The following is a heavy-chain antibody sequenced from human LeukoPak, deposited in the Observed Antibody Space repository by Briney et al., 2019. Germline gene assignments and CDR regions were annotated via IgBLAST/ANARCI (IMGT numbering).Heavy chain of an antibody. J-gene: IGHJ1*01. V-gene: IGHV3-23*01. CDR3: AKDSTVVTPAEYFQH. CDR2: TSGSDAST. Sequence: GGSVRLSCAASGFIFSSYAMSWVRQPPGKGLESVSATSGSDASTDSADAVKGRFTLSSNNAKNTLSLQTHTLRAEDTAVSYCAKDSTVVTPAEYFQHWGQGTLVTVSS. CDR1: GFIFSSYA. D-gene: IGHD4-23*01.